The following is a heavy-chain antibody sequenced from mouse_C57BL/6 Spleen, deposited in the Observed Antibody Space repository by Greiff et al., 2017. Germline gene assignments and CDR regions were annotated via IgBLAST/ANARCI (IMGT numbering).Heavy chain of an antibody. D-gene: IGHD2-4*01. CDR3: ARMDYDYDGGFAY. Sequence: VQLKQSGPELVKPGASVKIPCKASGYTFTDYNMDWVKQSHGKSLEWIGDINPNNGGTIYNQKFKGKATLTVDKSSSTAYMELRSLTSEDTAVYYCARMDYDYDGGFAYWGQGTLVTVSA. CDR1: GYTFTDYN. CDR2: INPNNGGT. V-gene: IGHV1-18*01. J-gene: IGHJ3*01.